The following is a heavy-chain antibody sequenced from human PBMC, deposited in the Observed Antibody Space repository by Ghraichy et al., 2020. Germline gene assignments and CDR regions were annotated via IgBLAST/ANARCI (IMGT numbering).Heavy chain of an antibody. V-gene: IGHV4-34*01. CDR3: AGLGAAAQYYFDY. J-gene: IGHJ4*02. Sequence: SQTRSITCAVYGGSFSGYYWSWIRQPPGKGLEWIGEINHSGSTNYNPSLKSRVTISVDTSKNQFSLKLSSVTAADTAVYYCAGLGAAAQYYFDYWGQGTLVTVSS. CDR2: INHSGST. CDR1: GGSFSGYY. D-gene: IGHD6-13*01.